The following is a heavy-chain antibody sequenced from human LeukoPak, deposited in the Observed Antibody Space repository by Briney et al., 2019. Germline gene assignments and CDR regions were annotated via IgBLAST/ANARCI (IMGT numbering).Heavy chain of an antibody. CDR1: GGSISSGDYY. Sequence: PSETLSLTCTVSGGSISSGDYYWSWIRPPPAKGLEWFGYIYYSGSTYYNPSIKSRVTISVDTSKNQFSLKLSSVTAADTAVYYCARDTDPHCSSTSCYSYWGQGTLVTVS. V-gene: IGHV4-30-4*08. J-gene: IGHJ4*02. CDR2: IYYSGST. CDR3: ARDTDPHCSSTSCYSY. D-gene: IGHD2-2*01.